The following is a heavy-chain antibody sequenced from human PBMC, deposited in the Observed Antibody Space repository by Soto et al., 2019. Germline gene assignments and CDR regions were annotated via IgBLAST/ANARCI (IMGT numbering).Heavy chain of an antibody. Sequence: EVQLVESGGGLVKPGGSLRLSCAASGFTFSSYSMNWVRQAPGKGLEWVSSISSSSSYIYYADSVKGRFTISRDNAKISLYMQMNNLRAEDTAVYYCARYLSKGPSDGMDVWGQGTTVTVSS. J-gene: IGHJ6*02. CDR1: GFTFSSYS. CDR2: ISSSSSYI. D-gene: IGHD4-4*01. CDR3: ARYLSKGPSDGMDV. V-gene: IGHV3-21*01.